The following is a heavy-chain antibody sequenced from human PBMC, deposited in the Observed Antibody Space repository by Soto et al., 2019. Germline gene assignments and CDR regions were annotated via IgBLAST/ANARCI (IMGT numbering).Heavy chain of an antibody. CDR3: ARGGVYDAFDI. CDR1: GFTFSSYE. V-gene: IGHV3-48*03. J-gene: IGHJ3*02. Sequence: GGSLRLSCAASGFTFSSYEMNWVRQAPGKGLEWVSYISSSGSTIYYADSVKGRFTIYRDNAKNSLYLQMNSLRAEDTAVYYCARGGVYDAFDIWGQGTMVTVSS. D-gene: IGHD3-3*01. CDR2: ISSSGSTI.